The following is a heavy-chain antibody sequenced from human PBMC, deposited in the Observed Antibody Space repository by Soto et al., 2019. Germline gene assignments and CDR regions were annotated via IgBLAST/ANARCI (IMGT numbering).Heavy chain of an antibody. Sequence: QVQLVQSGAEVKKPGASVKVSCKASGYTFTSYGISWVXQAXXXGLEWMGWISAYNGNTNYAQKLQGRVTMTTDTXXXXXXXXXXXXXXXXXXXXXXAXAXXXXXFXPWGQGTLVTVSS. CDR1: GYTFTSYG. CDR2: ISAYNGNT. J-gene: IGHJ5*02. V-gene: IGHV1-18*01. CDR3: AXAXXXXXFXP.